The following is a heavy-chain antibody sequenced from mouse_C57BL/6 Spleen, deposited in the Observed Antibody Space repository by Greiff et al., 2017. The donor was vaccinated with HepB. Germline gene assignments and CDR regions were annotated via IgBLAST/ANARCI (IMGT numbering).Heavy chain of an antibody. CDR3: ARWWDGDAMDY. V-gene: IGHV1-42*01. CDR2: INPSTGGT. CDR1: GYSFTGYY. J-gene: IGHJ4*01. D-gene: IGHD1-1*02. Sequence: EVQLQQSGPELVKPGASVKISCKASGYSFTGYYMNWVKQSPEKSLEWIGEINPSTGGTTYNQKFKAKATLTVDKSSSTAYMQLKSLTSEDSAVYYCARWWDGDAMDYWGQGTSVTVSS.